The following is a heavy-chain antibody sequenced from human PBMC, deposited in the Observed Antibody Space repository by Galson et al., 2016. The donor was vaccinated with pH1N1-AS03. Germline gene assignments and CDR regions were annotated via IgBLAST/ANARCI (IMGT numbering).Heavy chain of an antibody. CDR1: GFTFSSYG. V-gene: IGHV3-23*01. J-gene: IGHJ4*02. Sequence: SLRLSCAASGFTFSSYGMNWVRRPPGKGLEWVSAISDSGDNTYYAGSVKGRFSISRDNSKNTLFLQVNSLRPEDTAVYYCAKEKETSRGWYGELGYWGQGTVVTVSS. CDR3: AKEKETSRGWYGELGY. CDR2: ISDSGDNT. D-gene: IGHD6-19*01.